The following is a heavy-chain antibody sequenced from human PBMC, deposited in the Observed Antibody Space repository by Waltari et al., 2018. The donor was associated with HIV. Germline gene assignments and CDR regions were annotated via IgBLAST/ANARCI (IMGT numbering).Heavy chain of an antibody. CDR3: ARDQRSMASFDY. D-gene: IGHD3-10*01. V-gene: IGHV3-7*01. CDR2: IKQDGSER. J-gene: IGHJ4*02. Sequence: EVQLVESGGGLVQPGGSLGLSGAASGSTFSNYWMTWVRQTPGKGLEWVANIKQDGSERYYVDSVKGRFTISRDNAKNSLYLQMNSLTAEDTAVYYCARDQRSMASFDYWGQGTLVTVSS. CDR1: GSTFSNYW.